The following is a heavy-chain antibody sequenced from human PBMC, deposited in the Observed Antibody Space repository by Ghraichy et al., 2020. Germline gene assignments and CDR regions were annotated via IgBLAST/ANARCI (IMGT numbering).Heavy chain of an antibody. CDR3: ARRLNFLDS. D-gene: IGHD3-3*01. J-gene: IGHJ4*02. V-gene: IGHV3-11*01. Sequence: GGSLRLSCAASGFNLSDYYMSWIRQAPGKGLEWVSYISSSGNTIYYADSLKGRITVSRDNTKNSLYLQMNNLRAEDTALYFCARRLNFLDSWGQGTLVTVSS. CDR2: ISSSGNTI. CDR1: GFNLSDYY.